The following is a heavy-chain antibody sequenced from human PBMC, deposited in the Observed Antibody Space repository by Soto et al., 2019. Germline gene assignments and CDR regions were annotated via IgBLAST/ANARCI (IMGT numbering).Heavy chain of an antibody. V-gene: IGHV4-34*01. D-gene: IGHD2-15*01. CDR3: ARECLHTILVVEAATRRGFYP. CDR1: GGSISSYY. CDR2: INHSGST. Sequence: PSETLSVTCTGSGGSISSYYWIWVRQPPGKGLEWIGEINHSGSTNYNPSLKSRVTISVDTSKNQFSLKLSSVTAADTAVYYCARECLHTILVVEAATRRGFYPRAQRTPVPVS. J-gene: IGHJ5*01.